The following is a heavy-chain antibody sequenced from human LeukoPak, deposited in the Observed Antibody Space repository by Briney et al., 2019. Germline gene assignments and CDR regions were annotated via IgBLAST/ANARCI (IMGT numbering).Heavy chain of an antibody. Sequence: SETLSLTCTVSGGSISNYYWSWIRQPPGKGLEWIGEINHSGSTNYNPSLKSRVTISVDTSKNQFSLKLSSVTAADTAVYYCARAMVRGPLGYWGQGTLVTVSS. CDR3: ARAMVRGPLGY. J-gene: IGHJ4*02. D-gene: IGHD3-10*01. V-gene: IGHV4-34*01. CDR2: INHSGST. CDR1: GGSISNYY.